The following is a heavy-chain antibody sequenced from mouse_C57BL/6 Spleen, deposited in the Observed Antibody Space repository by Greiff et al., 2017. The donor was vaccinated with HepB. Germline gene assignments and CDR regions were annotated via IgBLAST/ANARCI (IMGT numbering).Heavy chain of an antibody. Sequence: QVQLQQPGAELVRPGTSVKLSCKASGYTFTSYWMHWVKQRPGQGLEWIGVIDPSDSYTNYNQKFKGKATLTVDTSSSTAYMQLSSLTSEDSAVYYCALKRPWFAYWGQGTLVTVSA. CDR1: GYTFTSYW. J-gene: IGHJ3*01. CDR3: ALKRPWFAY. V-gene: IGHV1-59*01. CDR2: IDPSDSYT.